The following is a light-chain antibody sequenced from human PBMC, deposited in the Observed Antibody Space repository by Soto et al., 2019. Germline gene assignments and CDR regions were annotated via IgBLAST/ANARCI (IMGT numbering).Light chain of an antibody. V-gene: IGKV3-20*01. Sequence: ETVLTQSPGTLSLSPGERATLSCRASQRVSSDSLAWYQERPGQAPRLLIYAASSMATGIPDRFSGSGSGTDFTLTINRLEPEDFAVYYCQHYGSSPYTFGQGTKLEIK. CDR2: AAS. J-gene: IGKJ2*01. CDR1: QRVSSDS. CDR3: QHYGSSPYT.